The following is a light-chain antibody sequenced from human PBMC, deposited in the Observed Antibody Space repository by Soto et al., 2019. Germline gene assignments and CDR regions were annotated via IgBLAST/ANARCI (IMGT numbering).Light chain of an antibody. CDR1: QVISTS. CDR2: AAS. V-gene: IGKV1-9*01. Sequence: DIQLTQSPSFLSPSIGESVTVTCRASQVISTSLAWYQVKPGKAPKLLIYAASTLESGVPSRFSGGGSGTEFTLTINNLQPDDLATYICQQYKSYSTFGRGTKVDIK. J-gene: IGKJ1*01. CDR3: QQYKSYST.